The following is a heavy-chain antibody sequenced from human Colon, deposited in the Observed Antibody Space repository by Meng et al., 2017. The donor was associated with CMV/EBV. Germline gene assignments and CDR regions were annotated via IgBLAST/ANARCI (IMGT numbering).Heavy chain of an antibody. J-gene: IGHJ4*02. CDR2: IYSGGST. CDR1: GFTISSSY. Sequence: GESLKISCATSGFTISSSYMAWIRQTPGKGLEWVALIYSGGSTYYADSVKGRFTISRDNSKNTLYLQMNSLRAEDTAVYYCAKLVVVPAASNYWGQGTLVTVSS. D-gene: IGHD2-2*01. V-gene: IGHV3-53*01. CDR3: AKLVVVPAASNY.